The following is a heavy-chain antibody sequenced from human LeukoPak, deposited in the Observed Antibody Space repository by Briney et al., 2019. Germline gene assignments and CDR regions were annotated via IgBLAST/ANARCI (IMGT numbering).Heavy chain of an antibody. J-gene: IGHJ5*02. CDR1: GGALGSYS. V-gene: IGHV1-69*13. CDR2: IVPTFETA. Sequence: SVKVSCKTSGGALGSYSISWVRQAPGQGLEWMGGIVPTFETANYAQKFQDRLTITADESTDAVYMELSSLTSEDTAVYYCARDRGHCDTARCYINWFDPWGQGTLVTVSP. CDR3: ARDRGHCDTARCYINWFDP. D-gene: IGHD5-18*01.